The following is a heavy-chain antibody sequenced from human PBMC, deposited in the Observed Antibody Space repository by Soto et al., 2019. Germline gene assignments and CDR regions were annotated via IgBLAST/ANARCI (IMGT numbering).Heavy chain of an antibody. Sequence: QVQLQQWGAGLLKPSETLSLTCAVYGGSFSGYYWSWIRQPPGKGLEWIGEIKHRGSTNYNPSLKGRVXXXVXXFKHQFCLKLSSVTAADTAVYYCARLYGSRGPFDYWGQGTLVTVSS. J-gene: IGHJ4*02. CDR3: ARLYGSRGPFDY. V-gene: IGHV4-34*01. D-gene: IGHD6-13*01. CDR1: GGSFSGYY. CDR2: IKHRGST.